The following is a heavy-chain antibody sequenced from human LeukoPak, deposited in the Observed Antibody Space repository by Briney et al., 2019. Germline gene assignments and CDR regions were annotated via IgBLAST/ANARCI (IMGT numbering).Heavy chain of an antibody. CDR3: ARDRYCTNGVCYTNWFDR. CDR1: GYTFTGYY. CDR2: INPNSGGT. J-gene: IGHJ5*02. V-gene: IGHV1-2*02. D-gene: IGHD2-8*01. Sequence: SVTVSCKASGYTFTGYYMHWVRPAPGQGLEWMGWINPNSGGTNYAQKFQGRVTMTRDTSISTAYMELSRLRSDDTAVYYCARDRYCTNGVCYTNWFDRWGQDTVDPVSS.